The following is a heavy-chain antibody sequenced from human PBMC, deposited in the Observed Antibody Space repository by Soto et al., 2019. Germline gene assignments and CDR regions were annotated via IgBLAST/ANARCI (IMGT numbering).Heavy chain of an antibody. J-gene: IGHJ6*02. CDR1: GGSFSGYY. CDR3: ARGRRVPAAIGSYYYYGMDV. CDR2: INHSGRT. Sequence: SETLSLTCAVYGGSFSGYYWSWIRQPPGKGLEWIGEINHSGRTNYNPSLKSGVTISVDTPNNQFSRKLSSVTAADTAVYYCARGRRVPAAIGSYYYYGMDVWGQGTTVTVSS. D-gene: IGHD2-2*01. V-gene: IGHV4-34*01.